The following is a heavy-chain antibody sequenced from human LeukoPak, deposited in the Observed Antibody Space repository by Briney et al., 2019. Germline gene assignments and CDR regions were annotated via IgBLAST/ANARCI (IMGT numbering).Heavy chain of an antibody. D-gene: IGHD3-10*01. CDR2: INWNGGST. CDR3: ATTGALWFDKHDY. V-gene: IGHV3-20*04. CDR1: EFIVSINY. Sequence: GGSLRLSCAASEFIVSINYMTWVRQAPGKGLEWVSGINWNGGSTGYADSVKGRFTISRDNAKNSLYLQMNSLRAEDTAVYYCATTGALWFDKHDYWGQGTLVTVSS. J-gene: IGHJ4*02.